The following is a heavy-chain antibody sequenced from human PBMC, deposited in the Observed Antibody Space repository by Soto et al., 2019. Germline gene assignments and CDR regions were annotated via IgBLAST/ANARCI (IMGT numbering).Heavy chain of an antibody. Sequence: GGSLRLSCAASGFTFSSYAMSWVRQAPGKGLEWVSAISGSGGSTYYADSVKGRFTISRDNSKNTLYLQMNSLRAEDTAVYYCAKDPGYDFWSGYFSHHYFDYWGQGTLVTVSS. CDR3: AKDPGYDFWSGYFSHHYFDY. V-gene: IGHV3-23*01. D-gene: IGHD3-3*01. CDR2: ISGSGGST. CDR1: GFTFSSYA. J-gene: IGHJ4*02.